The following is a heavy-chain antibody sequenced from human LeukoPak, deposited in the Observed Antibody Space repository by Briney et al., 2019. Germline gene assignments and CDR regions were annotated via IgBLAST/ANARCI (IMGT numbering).Heavy chain of an antibody. CDR1: GGSIRRYY. D-gene: IGHD3-22*01. CDR2: MYYSGST. Sequence: PSETLSLTCTVSGGSIRRYYWSWIRQPPGKGLEWIAYMYYSGSTYYNPSLKSRVTMSADTSKNQLSLKPSSVTAADTAVYYCARPYYYDSRIDPWGQGILITVSS. J-gene: IGHJ5*02. CDR3: ARPYYYDSRIDP. V-gene: IGHV4-59*08.